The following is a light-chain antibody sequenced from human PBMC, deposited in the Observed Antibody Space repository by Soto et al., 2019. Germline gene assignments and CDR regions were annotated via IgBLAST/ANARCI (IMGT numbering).Light chain of an antibody. CDR1: QSVATN. V-gene: IGKV3-15*01. Sequence: EKVMTQSPATLSVSPGERVTLSCRASQSVATNLAWYQQKPDQAPRLLISGAYIRATGIADRFIGSGSGTEFTLTITSLQSEDFAVYYCQHYNDLPLTFGQGTKVEIK. CDR2: GAY. CDR3: QHYNDLPLT. J-gene: IGKJ1*01.